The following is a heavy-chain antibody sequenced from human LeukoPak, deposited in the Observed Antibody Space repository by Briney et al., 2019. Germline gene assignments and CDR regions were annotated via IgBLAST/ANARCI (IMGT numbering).Heavy chain of an antibody. J-gene: IGHJ4*02. Sequence: ASVKVSCKASGYTFTGYYMHWVRQAPGQGLEWMGWINPNSGGSTSYAQKFQGRVTMTRDMSTSTVYMELSSLRSEDTAVYYCARDLGGDYDHLNDYWGQGTLVTVSS. CDR2: INPNSGGST. V-gene: IGHV1-46*01. CDR3: ARDLGGDYDHLNDY. CDR1: GYTFTGYY. D-gene: IGHD4-17*01.